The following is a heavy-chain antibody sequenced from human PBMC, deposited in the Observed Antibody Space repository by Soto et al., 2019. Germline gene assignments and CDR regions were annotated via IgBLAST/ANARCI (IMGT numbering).Heavy chain of an antibody. Sequence: TSETLSLTCTVSGGSISSYYWSWIRQPPGKGLEWIGYIYYSGSTNYNPSLKSRVTISVDTSKNQFSLKLSSVTAADTAVYYCARDSSGWPPYYCYYGMDVWGQGTAVTVSS. CDR3: ARDSSGWPPYYCYYGMDV. CDR1: GGSISSYY. J-gene: IGHJ6*02. D-gene: IGHD6-19*01. V-gene: IGHV4-59*01. CDR2: IYYSGST.